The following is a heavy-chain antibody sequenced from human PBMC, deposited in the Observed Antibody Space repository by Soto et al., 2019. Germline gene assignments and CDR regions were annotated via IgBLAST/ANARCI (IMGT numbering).Heavy chain of an antibody. D-gene: IGHD1-26*01. Sequence: QVQLVQSGAEVREPGASVKVSCKASGYSFTSLDINWVRQTTGQGLEWMGWMQPSSGRTGYAQKFQGRVTMTRDTSINTAYMELSSLTSDDTALYYCARGVTAGVDDWGQGTLVTVAS. CDR2: MQPSSGRT. CDR3: ARGVTAGVDD. J-gene: IGHJ4*02. V-gene: IGHV1-8*01. CDR1: GYSFTSLD.